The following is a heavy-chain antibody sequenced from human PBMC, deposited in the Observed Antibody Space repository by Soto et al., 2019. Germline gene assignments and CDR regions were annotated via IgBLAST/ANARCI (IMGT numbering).Heavy chain of an antibody. CDR1: GFTFRNFG. CDR3: AKAVPKYVVVTASDY. V-gene: IGHV3-30*18. D-gene: IGHD2-21*02. CDR2: ILYDGTNT. Sequence: PGGSLTLSCATSGFTFRNFGIHCVRQAPGRWMGWVASILYDGTNTYYADSVKARFTISRDNSKNTLYTQINNLSAEDTAVNDCAKAVPKYVVVTASDYWGQGTLVTVSS. J-gene: IGHJ4*02.